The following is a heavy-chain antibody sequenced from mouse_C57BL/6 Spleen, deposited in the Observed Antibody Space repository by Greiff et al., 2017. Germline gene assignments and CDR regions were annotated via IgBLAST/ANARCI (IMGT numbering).Heavy chain of an antibody. V-gene: IGHV1-26*01. CDR2: INPNNGGT. CDR1: GYTFTDYY. Sequence: EVQLQQSGPELVKPGASVKISCKASGYTFTDYYMNWVKQSHGKSLEWIGDINPNNGGTSYNQKFKGKATLTVDKSSSTAYMELRSLTSEDSAVYYCLAYFGYWGQGTTLTVSS. J-gene: IGHJ2*01. CDR3: LAYFGY.